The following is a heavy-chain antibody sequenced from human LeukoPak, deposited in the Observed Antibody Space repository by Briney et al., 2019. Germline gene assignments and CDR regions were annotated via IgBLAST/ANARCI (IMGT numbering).Heavy chain of an antibody. Sequence: GGGLRVSCAASGFTFSSYWMHWVRQAPGKGLVWVSRIKSDDSSTDYADSVKGRFTISRDNAKNTLYLQMNSLRAEDTAVYYCTTIRPDYWGQGTLVTVSS. D-gene: IGHD5-12*01. CDR3: TTIRPDY. CDR1: GFTFSSYW. J-gene: IGHJ4*02. V-gene: IGHV3-74*01. CDR2: IKSDDSST.